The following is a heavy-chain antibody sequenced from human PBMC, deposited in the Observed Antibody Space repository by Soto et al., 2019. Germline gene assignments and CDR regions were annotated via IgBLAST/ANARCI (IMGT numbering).Heavy chain of an antibody. J-gene: IGHJ6*02. CDR2: ISSSSSYI. V-gene: IGHV3-21*01. CDR1: GFTFSSYS. CDR3: ARDWIAVAEMDV. Sequence: EVQLVESGGGLVKPGGSLRLSCAASGFTFSSYSMNWVRQAPGQGLEWVSSISSSSSYIYYADSVKGRFTISRDNAKNSLYLQMNSLRAEDTAVYYCARDWIAVAEMDVWGQGTTVTVSS. D-gene: IGHD6-19*01.